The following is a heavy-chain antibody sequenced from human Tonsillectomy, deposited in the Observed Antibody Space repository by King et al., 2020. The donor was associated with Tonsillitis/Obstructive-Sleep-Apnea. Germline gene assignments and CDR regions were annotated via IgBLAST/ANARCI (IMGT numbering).Heavy chain of an antibody. V-gene: IGHV1-24*01. Sequence: VQLVESGAEVKKPGASVKVSCKVSGYTLTELSMHWVRQAPGKGLEWMGGFDPEDGETIYAQKFQVRVTMTEDTSTDTAYIELSSLTSEDTAVYYCATDRDTAMAFDYWGQGTLVTVSS. D-gene: IGHD5-18*01. CDR2: FDPEDGET. J-gene: IGHJ4*02. CDR3: ATDRDTAMAFDY. CDR1: GYTLTELS.